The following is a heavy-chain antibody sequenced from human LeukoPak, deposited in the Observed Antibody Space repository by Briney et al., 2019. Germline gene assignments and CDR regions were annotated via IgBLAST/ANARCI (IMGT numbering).Heavy chain of an antibody. CDR3: VHWLYSNWYFDI. CDR2: IYWNDET. J-gene: IGHJ2*01. D-gene: IGHD1-26*01. V-gene: IGHV2-5*01. CDR1: GFSLATPGAA. Sequence: SGPTLVNPPQTLTLTCNFSGFSLATPGAAVGWIRQPPGKALDWLALIYWNDETRYSPSLKSRLSINKDTSKNQVVLTLTNMKSVDTATYFCVHWLYSNWYFDIWGRGTLVTVSS.